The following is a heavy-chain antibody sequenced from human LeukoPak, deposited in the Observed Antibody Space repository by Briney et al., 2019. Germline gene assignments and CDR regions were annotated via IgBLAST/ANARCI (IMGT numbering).Heavy chain of an antibody. CDR1: GFTFSSYG. CDR2: IRYDGSNK. Sequence: PGGSLRLSCAASGFTFSSYGMHWVRQAPGKGLEWVAFIRYDGSNKYYADSVKGRFTISRDNSKSTLYLQMNSLRAEDTAVYYCAKDRSYYDSSGYQYYFDYWGQGTLVTVSS. CDR3: AKDRSYYDSSGYQYYFDY. J-gene: IGHJ4*02. D-gene: IGHD3-22*01. V-gene: IGHV3-30*02.